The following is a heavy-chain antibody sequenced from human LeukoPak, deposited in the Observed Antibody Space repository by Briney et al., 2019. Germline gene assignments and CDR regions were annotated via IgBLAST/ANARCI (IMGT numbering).Heavy chain of an antibody. CDR1: GFTFDDYA. CDR3: AKDTPSEGMDV. J-gene: IGHJ6*04. CDR2: ISWDGGST. V-gene: IGHV3-43D*04. Sequence: PVGSLRLSCAASGFTFDDYAMHWVRQAPGKGLEWVSLISWDGGSTYYADSVKGRFTISRDNSKNSLYLQMNSLRAEDTALYYCAKDTPSEGMDVWGKGTTVTVSS.